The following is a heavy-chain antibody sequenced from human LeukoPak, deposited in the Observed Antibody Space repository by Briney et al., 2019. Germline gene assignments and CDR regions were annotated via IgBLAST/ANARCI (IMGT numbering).Heavy chain of an antibody. CDR3: ASLRERSYYARGFDY. V-gene: IGHV4-4*02. Sequence: SETLPLTCAVSGGSISSSICWSWVRQPPGKGLEWIGEIYHSGSTNYNPSLKSRVTVSVGTSKNQFSLKLSSVTAADTAVYYCASLRERSYYARGFDYWGQGTLVTVSS. CDR1: GGSISSSIC. CDR2: IYHSGST. D-gene: IGHD1-26*01. J-gene: IGHJ4*02.